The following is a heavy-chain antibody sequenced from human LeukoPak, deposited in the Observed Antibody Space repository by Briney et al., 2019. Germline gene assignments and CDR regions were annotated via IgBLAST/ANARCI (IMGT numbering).Heavy chain of an antibody. CDR1: GGTFSSYA. V-gene: IGHV1-69*05. D-gene: IGHD3-3*01. CDR3: ARVNYDFWSGPKNYNWFDP. CDR2: IIPIFGTA. Sequence: SVKVSCKASGGTFSSYAISWVRQAPGQGLEWMGGIIPIFGTANYAQKFQGRVTITTDESASTAYMELSSLRSEYTAVYYCARVNYDFWSGPKNYNWFDPWGQGTLVTVSS. J-gene: IGHJ5*02.